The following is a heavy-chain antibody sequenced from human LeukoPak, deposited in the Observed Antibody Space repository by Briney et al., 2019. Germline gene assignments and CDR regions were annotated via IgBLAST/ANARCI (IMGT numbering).Heavy chain of an antibody. CDR1: GFTFSSYA. CDR2: ISGSGRST. CDR3: AKVPYSSGWYGEYFQH. D-gene: IGHD6-19*01. J-gene: IGHJ1*01. Sequence: GGSLRLSCAASGFTFSSYAMSWVRQAPGKGLEWVSAISGSGRSTYYADSVKGRFTIFRDNSKNTLYLQMNSLRAEDTAVYYCAKVPYSSGWYGEYFQHWGQGTLVTVSS. V-gene: IGHV3-23*01.